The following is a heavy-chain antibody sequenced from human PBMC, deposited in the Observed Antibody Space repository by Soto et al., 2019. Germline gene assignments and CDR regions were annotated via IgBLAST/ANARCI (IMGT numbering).Heavy chain of an antibody. Sequence: SETLSLTCTVSGGSISSYYWSWIRQPPGKGLEWIGYIYYSGSTNYNPSLKSRVTISVDTSKNQFSLKLSSVTAADTAVYYCARESYSSSWYGFDYWGQGTLVTVS. CDR3: ARESYSSSWYGFDY. CDR2: IYYSGST. CDR1: GGSISSYY. D-gene: IGHD6-13*01. V-gene: IGHV4-59*01. J-gene: IGHJ4*02.